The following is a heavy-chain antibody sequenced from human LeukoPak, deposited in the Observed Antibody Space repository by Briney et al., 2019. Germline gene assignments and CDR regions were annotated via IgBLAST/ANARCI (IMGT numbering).Heavy chain of an antibody. V-gene: IGHV4-59*12. D-gene: IGHD3-10*01. Sequence: SETLSLTCTVSGGSISSYYWSWIRQPPGKGLEWIGYIYYSGSTNYNPSLKSRVTISVDTSKNQFSLKLSSVTAADTAVYYCASLWFGETYYYGMDVWGQGTTVTVSS. CDR1: GGSISSYY. J-gene: IGHJ6*02. CDR3: ASLWFGETYYYGMDV. CDR2: IYYSGST.